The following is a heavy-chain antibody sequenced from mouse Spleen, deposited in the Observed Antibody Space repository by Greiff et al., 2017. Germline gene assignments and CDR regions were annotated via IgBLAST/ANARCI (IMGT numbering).Heavy chain of an antibody. CDR3: ARGFYYGSSRVAY. CDR2: IDPSDSYT. Sequence: VQLQQPGAELVKPGASVKLSCKASGYTFTSYWMQWVKQRPGQGLEWIGEIDPSDSYTNYNQKFKGKATLTVDTSSSTAYMQLSSLTSEDSAVYYCARGFYYGSSRVAYWGQGTLVTVSA. J-gene: IGHJ3*01. CDR1: GYTFTSYW. V-gene: IGHV1-50*01. D-gene: IGHD1-1*01.